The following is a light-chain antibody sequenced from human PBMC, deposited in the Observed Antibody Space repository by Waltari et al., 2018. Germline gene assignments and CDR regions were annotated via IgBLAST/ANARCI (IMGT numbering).Light chain of an antibody. J-gene: IGLJ3*02. CDR1: SASLSTTSY. CDR2: KGN. V-gene: IGLV8-61*01. CDR3: WMYMGRGVWV. Sequence: QTVVTLDPPLSVSPGGPVPLTSALSSASLSTTSYATWYQQNPGQPPRTRVYKGNSRSSGVPERFSGSILDNKAALTITGADADDESDYYCWMYMGRGVWVFGGGTKLTVL.